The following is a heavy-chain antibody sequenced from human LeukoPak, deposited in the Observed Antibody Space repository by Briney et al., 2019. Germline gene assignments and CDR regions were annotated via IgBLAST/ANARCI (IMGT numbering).Heavy chain of an antibody. CDR3: ARHSTASGYLNYFDY. Sequence: NSSETLSLTCTVSGGSISSYYWSWIRQPPVKGLEWIGYIYYSGSTNYNPSLKSRVTISVDTSKNQFSLKLSSVTAADTAVYYCARHSTASGYLNYFDYWGQGTLVTVSS. CDR1: GGSISSYY. J-gene: IGHJ4*02. CDR2: IYYSGST. D-gene: IGHD1-1*01. V-gene: IGHV4-59*08.